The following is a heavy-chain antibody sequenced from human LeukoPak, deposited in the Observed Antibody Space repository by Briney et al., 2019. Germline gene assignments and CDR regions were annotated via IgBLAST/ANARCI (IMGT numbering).Heavy chain of an antibody. D-gene: IGHD3-10*01. CDR3: ARGRAGNYYNHNDY. Sequence: PGGSLRLSCAASGVTISGYWMHWVRQAPGKGLVWGSRISGDGSITAYADSVKGRFTISRDNAKNTLYLQMNSLRAEDTAVYYCARGRAGNYYNHNDYWGQGTLVTVSS. V-gene: IGHV3-74*01. J-gene: IGHJ4*01. CDR2: ISGDGSIT. CDR1: GVTISGYW.